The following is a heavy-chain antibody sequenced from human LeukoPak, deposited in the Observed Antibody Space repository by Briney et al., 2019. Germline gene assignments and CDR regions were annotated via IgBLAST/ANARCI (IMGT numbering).Heavy chain of an antibody. CDR3: ARQGGSYTGDFDY. J-gene: IGHJ4*02. CDR1: GYSFSTNW. V-gene: IGHV5-51*01. CDR2: IYPSDSDT. D-gene: IGHD1-26*01. Sequence: GESLKISCKGSGYSFSTNWIGWVRQMPGKGLEWMGIIYPSDSDTRYNPSFQGQVTISADRSISTTSLQWRSLKASDTAMYYCARQGGSYTGDFDYWGQGTLVTVSS.